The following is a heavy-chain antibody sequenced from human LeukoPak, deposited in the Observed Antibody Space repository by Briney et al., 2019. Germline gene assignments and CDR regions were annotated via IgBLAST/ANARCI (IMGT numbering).Heavy chain of an antibody. J-gene: IGHJ4*02. D-gene: IGHD2-2*01. CDR1: GFTFSSYA. Sequence: GGSLRLSCAASGFTFSSYAMSWVRQAPGKRLEWVSAISGSGGSTYYADSVKGRFTISGDNSKNTLYLQMNSLRAEDTAVYYCAKDLPGYCSSTSCYFDYWGQGTLVTVSS. V-gene: IGHV3-23*01. CDR3: AKDLPGYCSSTSCYFDY. CDR2: ISGSGGST.